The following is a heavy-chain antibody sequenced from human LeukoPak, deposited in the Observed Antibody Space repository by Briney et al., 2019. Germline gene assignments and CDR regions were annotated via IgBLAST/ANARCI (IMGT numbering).Heavy chain of an antibody. D-gene: IGHD6-6*01. CDR1: GGSFSDYY. CDR2: INHSGST. CDR3: ARAPRGYSSSSDY. J-gene: IGHJ4*02. Sequence: SETLSLTCAVYGGSFSDYYWSWIRQPPGKGLEWIGEINHSGSTNYNPSLKSRVTISVDTSKNQFSLKLSSVTAADTAVYYCARAPRGYSSSSDYWGQGTLVTVSS. V-gene: IGHV4-34*01.